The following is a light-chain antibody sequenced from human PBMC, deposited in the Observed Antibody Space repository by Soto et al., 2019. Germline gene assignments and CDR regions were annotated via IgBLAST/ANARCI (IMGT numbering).Light chain of an antibody. Sequence: EIVMTQSPATLSVSPGERATLSCRASQSLSANLAWYQQKPGQAPRLLIYAASTRATGVPARFSGSGSGTEFTLTISRLEPEDSAIYYCQQYGSSPTFGQGTRLEIK. CDR1: QSLSAN. V-gene: IGKV3-15*01. J-gene: IGKJ5*01. CDR3: QQYGSSPT. CDR2: AAS.